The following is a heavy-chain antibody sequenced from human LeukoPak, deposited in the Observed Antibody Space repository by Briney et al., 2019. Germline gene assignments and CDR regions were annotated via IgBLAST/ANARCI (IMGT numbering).Heavy chain of an antibody. CDR1: GGSFGGYY. CDR3: ARGLTTPRAFDI. CDR2: INHSGST. D-gene: IGHD3-22*01. V-gene: IGHV4-34*01. Sequence: SETLSLTCAVYGGSFGGYYWSWIRQPPGKGLEWIGEINHSGSTNYNPSLKSRVTISVDTSKNQFSLKLSSVTAADTAVYYCARGLTTPRAFDIWGQGTMVTVSS. J-gene: IGHJ3*02.